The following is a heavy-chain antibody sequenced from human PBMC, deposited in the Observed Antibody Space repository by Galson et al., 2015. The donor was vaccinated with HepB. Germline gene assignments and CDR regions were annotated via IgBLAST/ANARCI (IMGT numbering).Heavy chain of an antibody. V-gene: IGHV3-64D*06. D-gene: IGHD6-25*01. CDR3: VKDRSGVGWIHAFDI. Sequence: SVRLSCTASGCTFSSYAMHWVRQAPGQGLECVSGISSNGGSTYYADSVKGRFTITRDKSKNTLYLQMSSLRAEDTAVYYCVKDRSGVGWIHAFDIWGQGTMVTVSS. CDR1: GCTFSSYA. J-gene: IGHJ3*02. CDR2: ISSNGGST.